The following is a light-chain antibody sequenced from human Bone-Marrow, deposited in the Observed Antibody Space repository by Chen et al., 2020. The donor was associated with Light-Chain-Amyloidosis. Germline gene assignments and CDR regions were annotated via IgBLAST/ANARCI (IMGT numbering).Light chain of an antibody. V-gene: IGLV1-44*01. CDR3: AAWDDTLNGYV. Sequence: QSVLTQPPSASGTPGQRVIISCSGARSNIGSNPVNWYQQLPETGPHLLVRSNNQRPSGVPGRFSGSKSGTSASLAISGLQSEDEADYYCAAWDDTLNGYVFGTGTKVTVL. J-gene: IGLJ1*01. CDR2: SNN. CDR1: RSNIGSNP.